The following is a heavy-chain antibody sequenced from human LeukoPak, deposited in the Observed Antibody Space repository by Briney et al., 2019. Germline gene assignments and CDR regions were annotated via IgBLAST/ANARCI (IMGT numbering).Heavy chain of an antibody. CDR1: GGSFSGYY. D-gene: IGHD6-19*01. CDR2: INHSGST. V-gene: IGHV4-34*01. Sequence: SETLSLTCAVYGGSFSGYYWSWIRQPPGKGLEWIGEINHSGSTNYNPSLKSRVTISVDMSKNQFSLKLSSVTAADTAVYYCARGSLSREQWISFDYWGQGTLVTVSS. CDR3: ARGSLSREQWISFDY. J-gene: IGHJ4*02.